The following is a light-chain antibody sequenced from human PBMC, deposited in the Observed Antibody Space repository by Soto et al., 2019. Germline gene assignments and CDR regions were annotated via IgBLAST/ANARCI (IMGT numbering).Light chain of an antibody. CDR1: QSVASRN. CDR3: QQRSNWPPT. J-gene: IGKJ1*01. V-gene: IGKV3D-20*02. CDR2: GAS. Sequence: EIVLTQSPGTLSLSPGERATLSCRASQSVASRNLAWYQQKSGQAPRLLIYGASSRAIHTPDRFSGSGSGTDFTLTISGLEPEDFAVYYCQQRSNWPPTFGQGTKVEIK.